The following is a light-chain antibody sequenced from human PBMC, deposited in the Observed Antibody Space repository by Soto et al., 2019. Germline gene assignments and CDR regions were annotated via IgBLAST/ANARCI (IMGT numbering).Light chain of an antibody. CDR1: QSFSSN. V-gene: IGKV3-15*01. CDR2: RAS. J-gene: IGKJ1*01. CDR3: QQYNSWPPT. Sequence: DIVMTQSPATLSVSPGERATLSCRASQSFSSNLAWYQQKPGQAPRLLIFRASTRATGIPARFSGSGSGTEFTLTINSLQSEDFAVYYCQQYNSWPPTFGQGTKVEIK.